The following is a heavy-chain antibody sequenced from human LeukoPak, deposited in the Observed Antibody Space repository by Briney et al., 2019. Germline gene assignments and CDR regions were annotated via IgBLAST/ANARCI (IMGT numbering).Heavy chain of an antibody. CDR1: GGSISSYY. V-gene: IGHV4-59*01. CDR2: IYYSGST. D-gene: IGHD2-21*01. J-gene: IGHJ4*02. CDR3: ARKERDCGGDCYTFDY. Sequence: PSETLSLTCTVSGGSISSYYWSWIRQPPGKGLEWIGYIYYSGSTNYNPSLKSRVTISVDTSKNQFSLKLSSVTAADTAVYYCARKERDCGGDCYTFDYWGQGTPVTVSS.